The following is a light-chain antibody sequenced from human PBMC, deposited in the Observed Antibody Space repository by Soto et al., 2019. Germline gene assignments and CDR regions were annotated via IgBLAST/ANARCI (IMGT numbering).Light chain of an antibody. V-gene: IGKV1-39*01. J-gene: IGKJ4*01. CDR3: QQSYSTPPLT. CDR1: QSISSY. Sequence: DIQMTQSPSSLSASVGDRVTITCRASQSISSYLNWYQQKPGKAPKLLIYAASSWQSGVPSRFSGSGSGTDFTLTISSLQPEDFATYDCQQSYSTPPLTFGGGTKVEIK. CDR2: AAS.